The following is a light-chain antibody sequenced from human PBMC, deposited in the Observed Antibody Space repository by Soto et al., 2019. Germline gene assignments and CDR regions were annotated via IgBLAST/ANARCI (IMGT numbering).Light chain of an antibody. CDR1: QSVSSSY. J-gene: IGKJ1*01. CDR2: GAS. CDR3: QQYGSSPRT. V-gene: IGKV3-20*01. Sequence: EIVLTQSPGTLSLSPGERATLSCRASQSVSSSYLAWYQQKPGQAPRLLIYGASSRATSIPDRFSGSGSGTDFTLTISRLEPEDFAVNYGQQYGSSPRTFGQGTKVQIK.